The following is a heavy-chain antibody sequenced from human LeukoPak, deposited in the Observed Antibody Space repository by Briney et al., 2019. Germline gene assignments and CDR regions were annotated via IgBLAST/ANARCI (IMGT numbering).Heavy chain of an antibody. Sequence: GGSLRLSCAASGFTFSSYWMHWVRQAPGKGLVWDSRINSDESITTYADSVKGRFTISRDNAKNTLYLQMNSLRAEDTAVYYCAGGGTVTNFDYWGQGTLVTVSS. D-gene: IGHD4-17*01. CDR3: AGGGTVTNFDY. CDR2: INSDESIT. J-gene: IGHJ4*02. CDR1: GFTFSSYW. V-gene: IGHV3-74*01.